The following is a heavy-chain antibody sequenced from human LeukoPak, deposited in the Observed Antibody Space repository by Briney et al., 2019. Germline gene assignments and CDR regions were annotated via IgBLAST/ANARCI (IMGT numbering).Heavy chain of an antibody. CDR3: VKDNGDYLIDY. Sequence: PGGSLRLSCAASGFAFEDYPVHWVRQAPGKGLEWVSLISWDGGTTYYADSVKGRFTISRDNSKNSLYLQMNSLRAEDTALYYCVKDNGDYLIDYWGQGTLVTVSS. J-gene: IGHJ4*02. D-gene: IGHD4-17*01. CDR1: GFAFEDYP. V-gene: IGHV3-43*01. CDR2: ISWDGGTT.